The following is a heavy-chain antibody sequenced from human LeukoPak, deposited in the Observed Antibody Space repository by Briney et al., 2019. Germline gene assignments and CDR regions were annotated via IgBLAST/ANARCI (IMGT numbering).Heavy chain of an antibody. CDR1: GYTFTSYY. D-gene: IGHD3-10*02. V-gene: IGHV1-46*04. Sequence: ASVKVSCKASGYTFTSYYMHSVRQAPGQGLEWMGIINPSGGSTSYAQKLQGRVTMTRDMSTSTVYMELSSLRSEDTAVYYCVRARFGELPYYYYGMDVWGQGTTVTVSS. J-gene: IGHJ6*02. CDR2: INPSGGST. CDR3: VRARFGELPYYYYGMDV.